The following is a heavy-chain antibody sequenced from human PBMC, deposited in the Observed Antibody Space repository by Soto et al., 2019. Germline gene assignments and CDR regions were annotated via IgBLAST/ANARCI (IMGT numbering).Heavy chain of an antibody. CDR3: ATSYGSGYRAFDS. D-gene: IGHD3-10*01. V-gene: IGHV1-69*04. Sequence: QVQLVQSGAEVKRPGSSVKVSCKASGDTFSFYSINWVRQAPGLGLEWMGRVNPILSTSNYAQRFQGRVTMTADKSTSTAYMELSGMRSEDTAMYYCATSYGSGYRAFDSWGQGALVTVSS. CDR1: GDTFSFYS. J-gene: IGHJ4*02. CDR2: VNPILSTS.